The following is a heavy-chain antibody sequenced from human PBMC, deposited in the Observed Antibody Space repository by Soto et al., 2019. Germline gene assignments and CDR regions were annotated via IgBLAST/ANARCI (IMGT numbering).Heavy chain of an antibody. V-gene: IGHV3-30-3*01. J-gene: IGHJ4*02. D-gene: IGHD6-13*01. CDR3: ARDPDLIEEAGKYFDY. CDR2: VSFDGVNK. Sequence: QVQLVESGGGVVQPGKSLRLSCSVSGFTLNTYSMHWVRQAPGKGLEWVAVVSFDGVNKHYRDSVKGRFTISRDIAKNMLYLQMTSLRLEDTALYYCARDPDLIEEAGKYFDYWGQGTLVTVSS. CDR1: GFTLNTYS.